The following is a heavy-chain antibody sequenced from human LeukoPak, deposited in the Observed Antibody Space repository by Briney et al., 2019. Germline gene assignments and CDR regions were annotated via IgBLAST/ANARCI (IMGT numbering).Heavy chain of an antibody. V-gene: IGHV4-59*01. D-gene: IGHD3-3*01. CDR1: GGSISSYY. Sequence: PSETLSLTCTVSGGSISSYYWSWIRQPPGKGLEWIGYIYYSGSTNYNPSLKSRVTISVDTSKNPLSLKLSSVTAADTAVYYCARSRDFWSGYYLDWFDPWGQGTLVTVSS. J-gene: IGHJ5*02. CDR2: IYYSGST. CDR3: ARSRDFWSGYYLDWFDP.